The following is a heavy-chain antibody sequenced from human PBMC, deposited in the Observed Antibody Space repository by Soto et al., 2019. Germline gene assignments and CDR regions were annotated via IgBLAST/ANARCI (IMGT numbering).Heavy chain of an antibody. J-gene: IGHJ4*01. CDR3: GIEERTLFVVGTRCAY. D-gene: IGHD3-3*01. CDR2: VSSSRRKT. CDR1: GFTFSRHT. Sequence: EVQLVESGGGFVQPGGSLRLSCAGSGFTFSRHTMNWVRQASGKGLEWRSPVSSSRRKTFYADSVKGRFTISSDNATNSLDLQMHSLRDAATALYYCGIEERTLFVVGTRCAYWGHGTVVPVSS. V-gene: IGHV3-48*02.